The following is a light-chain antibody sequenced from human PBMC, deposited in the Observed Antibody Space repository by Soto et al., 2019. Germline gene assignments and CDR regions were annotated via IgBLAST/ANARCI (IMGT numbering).Light chain of an antibody. CDR3: QQYNNWPPEYT. J-gene: IGKJ2*01. V-gene: IGKV3-15*01. Sequence: EIVMTQSPATLSVSPGERATLSCRASQSISSNLAWYQHKPGQTPRLLIYGASTRATGIPARFSGSGSGTEFTLTISSLQSEDFAVYYCQQYNNWPPEYTFGQGTKLEI. CDR1: QSISSN. CDR2: GAS.